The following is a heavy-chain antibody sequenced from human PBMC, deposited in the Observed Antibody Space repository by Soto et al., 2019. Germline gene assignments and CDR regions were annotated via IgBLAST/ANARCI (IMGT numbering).Heavy chain of an antibody. Sequence: QVQLQESGPGLVKPSQTLSLTCTVSGGSISSGGYYWSWIRQHPGKGLEWIGYIYYSGSTYYNPSLNSRVTISVDTSKNTCSLKLSSVTAADTAVYYCARESPYDSRGGIYYYYGMDVWGQGTTVTVSS. CDR3: ARESPYDSRGGIYYYYGMDV. J-gene: IGHJ6*02. D-gene: IGHD3-22*01. CDR2: IYYSGST. CDR1: GGSISSGGYY. V-gene: IGHV4-31*03.